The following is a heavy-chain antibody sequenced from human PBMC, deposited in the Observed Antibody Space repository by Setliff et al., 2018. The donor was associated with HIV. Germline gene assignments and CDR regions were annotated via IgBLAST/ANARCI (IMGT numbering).Heavy chain of an antibody. Sequence: SETLSLTCTVSGGSISRGSYSWGWIRQPPGKGLEWIGSISYTGITNYNPSLKSRVTISVDTSQNQFSLRLRSVTATDTAVYYCARHLWFYYVAESYGYFDYWGQGSLVTVSS. J-gene: IGHJ4*02. CDR2: ISYTGIT. CDR3: ARHLWFYYVAESYGYFDY. D-gene: IGHD3-10*01. CDR1: GGSISRGSYS. V-gene: IGHV4-39*01.